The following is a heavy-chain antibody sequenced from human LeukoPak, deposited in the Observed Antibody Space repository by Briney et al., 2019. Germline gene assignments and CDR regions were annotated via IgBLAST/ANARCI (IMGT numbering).Heavy chain of an antibody. CDR1: GGSITNNH. V-gene: IGHV4-4*07. CDR2: FYTSGSP. Sequence: PSETLSLTCTVSGGSITNNHWSWIRQPAGKGLEWIGRFYTSGSPNYNPSLRSRITMSVDTSKKQFFLKLTSVTAADTAVYYCARDSGSGSYIFDYWGQGILVTVSS. D-gene: IGHD3-10*01. CDR3: ARDSGSGSYIFDY. J-gene: IGHJ4*02.